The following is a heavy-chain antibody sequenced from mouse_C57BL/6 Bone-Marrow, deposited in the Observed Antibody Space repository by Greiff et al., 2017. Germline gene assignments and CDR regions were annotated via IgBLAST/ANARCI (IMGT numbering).Heavy chain of an antibody. CDR2: IDPSDSYT. CDR3: ARAGVYYVSSLAWFAY. Sequence: VQLQQPGAELVRPGTSVKLSCKASGYTFTSYWMHWVKQRPGQGLEWIGVIDPSDSYTNYNQKFKGKATLTVDTSSSTAYMQLSSLTSEDSAVYYCARAGVYYVSSLAWFAYWGQGTLVTVSA. J-gene: IGHJ3*01. CDR1: GYTFTSYW. V-gene: IGHV1-59*01. D-gene: IGHD1-1*01.